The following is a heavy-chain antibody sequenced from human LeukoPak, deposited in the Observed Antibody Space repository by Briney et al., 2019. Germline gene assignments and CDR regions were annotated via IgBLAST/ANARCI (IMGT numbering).Heavy chain of an antibody. CDR1: GYSISSGYY. D-gene: IGHD3-3*01. Sequence: SETLSLTCTVSGYSISSGYYWGWIRQPPGKGLEWIGSIYHSGSTYYNPSLKSRVTISVDTSKNRFSLKLSSVTAADTAVYYCASVGSKRSYYDFWSGYSPFDYWGQGTLVTVSS. CDR3: ASVGSKRSYYDFWSGYSPFDY. J-gene: IGHJ4*02. V-gene: IGHV4-38-2*02. CDR2: IYHSGST.